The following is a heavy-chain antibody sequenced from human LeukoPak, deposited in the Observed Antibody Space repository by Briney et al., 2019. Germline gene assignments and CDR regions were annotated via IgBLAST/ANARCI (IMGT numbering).Heavy chain of an antibody. D-gene: IGHD6-13*01. CDR1: GFTFSSYS. CDR2: ISSSSSTI. J-gene: IGHJ4*02. V-gene: IGHV3-48*01. Sequence: PGGSLRLSCAASGFTFSSYSMNWVRQAPGKGLEWVSYISSSSSTIYYADSVKGRFTISRDNAKNSLYLQMNSLRAEDTAVYYCAKIGRRRAAAATGWLDYWGQGTLVTVSS. CDR3: AKIGRRRAAAATGWLDY.